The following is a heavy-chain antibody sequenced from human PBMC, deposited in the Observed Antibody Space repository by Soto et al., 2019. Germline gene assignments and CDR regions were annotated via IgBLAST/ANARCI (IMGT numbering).Heavy chain of an antibody. D-gene: IGHD6-19*01. CDR3: ARRAVAGAFDY. J-gene: IGHJ4*02. V-gene: IGHV4-59*01. CDR2: IYYSGST. CDR1: GDSIRSYY. Sequence: SETLSLTCTVSGDSIRSYYWTWLRQPPGKGLEWIGYIYYSGSTNYNPSLKSRVTISVDTSKNQFSLKLSSVTAADTAVYYCARRAVAGAFDYWGQGTLVTVSS.